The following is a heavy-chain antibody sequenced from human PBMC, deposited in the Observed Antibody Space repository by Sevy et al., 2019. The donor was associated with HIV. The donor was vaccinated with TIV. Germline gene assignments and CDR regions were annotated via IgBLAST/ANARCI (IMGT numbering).Heavy chain of an antibody. CDR3: ARDRFTHYYDSSGYYGMDV. Sequence: GGSLRLSCAASGFTFSSYWMSWVRQAPGKGLEWVANIKQDGSEKYYVDSVKGRFTISRDNAKNSLYLQMNSLRAEDTAVYYCARDRFTHYYDSSGYYGMDVWGQGTTVTVSS. V-gene: IGHV3-7*01. D-gene: IGHD3-22*01. J-gene: IGHJ6*02. CDR1: GFTFSSYW. CDR2: IKQDGSEK.